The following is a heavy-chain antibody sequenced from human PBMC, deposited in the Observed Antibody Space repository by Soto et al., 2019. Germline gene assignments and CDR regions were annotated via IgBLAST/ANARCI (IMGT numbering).Heavy chain of an antibody. CDR1: GYTFTSYG. D-gene: IGHD3-10*01. CDR2: ISAYNGNT. CDR3: ASDYGSGSYYTHDYYYGMDV. J-gene: IGHJ6*02. V-gene: IGHV1-18*01. Sequence: ASVKVSCKASGYTFTSYGISWVRQAPGQGLEWMGWISAYNGNTNYAQELQGRVTMTTDTSTSTAYMELRSLRSDDTAVYYCASDYGSGSYYTHDYYYGMDVWGQGTTVTVSS.